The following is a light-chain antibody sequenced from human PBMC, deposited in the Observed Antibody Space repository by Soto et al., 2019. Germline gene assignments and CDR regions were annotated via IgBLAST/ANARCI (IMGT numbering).Light chain of an antibody. V-gene: IGKV3-15*01. Sequence: EIVMTQSPATLSVSPGERATLSCRASQSVRSNLAWYQQKPGQAPRLLIYGASTRATGIPARFSGSGSGTDFTLTISSLQSEDFAVCYCQQYNNWPLWTFGQGTKVDIK. CDR1: QSVRSN. J-gene: IGKJ1*01. CDR3: QQYNNWPLWT. CDR2: GAS.